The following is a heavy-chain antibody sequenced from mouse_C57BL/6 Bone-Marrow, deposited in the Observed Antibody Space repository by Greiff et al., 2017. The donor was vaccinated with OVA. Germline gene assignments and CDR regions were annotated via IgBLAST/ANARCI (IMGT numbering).Heavy chain of an antibody. CDR2: IHPNSGST. V-gene: IGHV1-64*01. Sequence: QVQLQQPGAELVKPGASVKLSCKASGYTFTSYWMHWVKQRPGQGLEWIGMIHPNSGSTNYNEKFKSKATLTVDKSSSTAYMQLSSLTSEASAVYYCVTILRPYFDYWCPGTTLTVSS. CDR3: VTILRPYFDY. CDR1: GYTFTSYW. J-gene: IGHJ2*01.